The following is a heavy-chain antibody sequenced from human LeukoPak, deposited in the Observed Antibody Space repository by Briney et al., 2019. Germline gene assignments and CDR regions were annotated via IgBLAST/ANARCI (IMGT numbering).Heavy chain of an antibody. D-gene: IGHD1-14*01. CDR2: ISSSGRLM. J-gene: IGHJ6*02. Sequence: GGSLRLSCAASGFTFSDYYINWVRQAPGKGLEWVSHISSSGRLMQYADSVKGRFTITRDNAQNFMSLQMNSLKPEDTAVYYCARDTNNGLDVWGRGTTVTVSS. V-gene: IGHV3-11*01. CDR1: GFTFSDYY. CDR3: ARDTNNGLDV.